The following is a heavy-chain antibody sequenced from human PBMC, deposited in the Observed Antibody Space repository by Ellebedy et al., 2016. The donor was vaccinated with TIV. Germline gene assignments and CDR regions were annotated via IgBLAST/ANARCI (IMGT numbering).Heavy chain of an antibody. CDR1: GLTFSRYG. V-gene: IGHV3-33*06. CDR2: IWYDGSIK. CDR3: TKEGAVAGAPAYLAYDY. D-gene: IGHD6-19*01. Sequence: PGGSLRLSCAASGLTFSRYGMHWIRQAPDKGLEWVAVIWYDGSIKYLADSVKGRFTISRDNFNNTLYLQMNSLRAEDTAVYFCTKEGAVAGAPAYLAYDYWGQGTLVTVSS. J-gene: IGHJ4*02.